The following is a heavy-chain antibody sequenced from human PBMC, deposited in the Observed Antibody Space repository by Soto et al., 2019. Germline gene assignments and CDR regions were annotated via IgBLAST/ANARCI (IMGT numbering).Heavy chain of an antibody. J-gene: IGHJ6*02. Sequence: GGSLRLSCAASGFTFSSYDMHWVRQATGKGLEWVSAIGTAGDTYYPGSVKGRFTISRENAKNSLYLQMNSLRAEDTAVYYCARGPSNYVGDGMDVWGQGTTVTVSS. CDR2: IGTAGDT. V-gene: IGHV3-13*01. D-gene: IGHD4-4*01. CDR1: GFTFSSYD. CDR3: ARGPSNYVGDGMDV.